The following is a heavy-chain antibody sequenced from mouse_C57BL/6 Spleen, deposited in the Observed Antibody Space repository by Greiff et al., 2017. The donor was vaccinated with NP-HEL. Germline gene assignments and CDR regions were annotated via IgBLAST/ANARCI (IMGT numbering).Heavy chain of an antibody. V-gene: IGHV1-22*01. CDR1: GYTFTDYN. D-gene: IGHD2-5*01. CDR3: AGESNYDAMDY. J-gene: IGHJ4*01. CDR2: INPNNGGT. Sequence: VHVKQSGPELVKPGASVKMSCKASGYTFTDYNMHWVKQSHGKSLEWIGYINPNNGGTSYNQKFKGKATLTVNKSSSTAYMELRSLTSEDSAVYYCAGESNYDAMDYWGQGTSVTVSS.